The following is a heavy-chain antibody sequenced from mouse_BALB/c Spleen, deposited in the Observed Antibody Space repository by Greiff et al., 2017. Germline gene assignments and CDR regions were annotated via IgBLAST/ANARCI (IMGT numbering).Heavy chain of an antibody. CDR2: INPGSGGT. J-gene: IGHJ3*01. D-gene: IGHD1-1*01. V-gene: IGHV1-54*01. CDR3: ARRGGTDYSVFAY. CDR1: GYAFTNYL. Sequence: VQLQQSGPELVRPGTSVKVSCKASGYAFTNYLIEWVKQRHGQGLEWIGVINPGSGGTNYNEKFKGKATLTADKSSSTAYMQLSSLTSDDSAVYYYARRGGTDYSVFAYWGQGTLVTVSA.